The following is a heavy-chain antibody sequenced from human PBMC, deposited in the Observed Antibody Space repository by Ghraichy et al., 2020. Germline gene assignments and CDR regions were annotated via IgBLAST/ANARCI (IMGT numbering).Heavy chain of an antibody. J-gene: IGHJ6*02. V-gene: IGHV3-48*01. Sequence: GGSLRLSCAASGFTFSTYSMNWVRQAPGKGLEWVSYINSGSITIYYADSVKGRFTISRDNAKNSLYLQMNSLTAEDTAVYYCAKGWSGSRRDYGMDVWAQGTTVTVSS. CDR1: GFTFSTYS. CDR2: INSGSITI. D-gene: IGHD1-26*01. CDR3: AKGWSGSRRDYGMDV.